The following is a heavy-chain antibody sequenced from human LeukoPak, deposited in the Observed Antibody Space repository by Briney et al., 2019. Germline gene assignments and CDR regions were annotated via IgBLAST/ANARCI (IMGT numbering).Heavy chain of an antibody. CDR1: GGSISSSSYY. V-gene: IGHV4-39*01. CDR2: IYYSGST. CDR3: ARTGIKGQWLVPFDY. D-gene: IGHD6-19*01. J-gene: IGHJ4*02. Sequence: PSETLSLTCTVSGGSISSSSYYWGWLRQPPGKGLEWLGSIYYSGSTYYNPSLKSRVTISVDTSKNQFSLKLSSVTAADTAVYYCARTGIKGQWLVPFDYWGQGTLVTVSS.